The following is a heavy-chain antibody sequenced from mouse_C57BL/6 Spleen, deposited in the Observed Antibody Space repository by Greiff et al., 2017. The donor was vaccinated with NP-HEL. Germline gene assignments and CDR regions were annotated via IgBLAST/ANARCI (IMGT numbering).Heavy chain of an antibody. V-gene: IGHV6-3*01. D-gene: IGHD1-1*01. Sequence: EVKLQESGGGLVQPGGSMKLSCVASGFTFSNYWMNWVRQSPEKGLEWVAQIRLKSDNYATHYAESVKGRFTISRDDSKSSVYLQMNNLRAEDTGIYYCTGEDYGSSPWFAYWGQGTLVTVSA. CDR3: TGEDYGSSPWFAY. CDR1: GFTFSNYW. CDR2: IRLKSDNYAT. J-gene: IGHJ3*01.